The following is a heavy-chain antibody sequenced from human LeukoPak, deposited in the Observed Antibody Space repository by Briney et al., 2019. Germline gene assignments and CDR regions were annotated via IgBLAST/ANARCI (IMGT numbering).Heavy chain of an antibody. CDR3: ARGAYSSSWYYHYYYYMDV. D-gene: IGHD6-13*01. Sequence: ASVKVSCKASGYTFTSYGISWVRQAPGQGLEWMGWMSAYNGNTNYAQKLQGRVTMTTDTSTSTAYMELRSLRSDDTAVYYCARGAYSSSWYYHYYYYMDVWGKGTTVTVSS. V-gene: IGHV1-18*01. CDR2: MSAYNGNT. CDR1: GYTFTSYG. J-gene: IGHJ6*03.